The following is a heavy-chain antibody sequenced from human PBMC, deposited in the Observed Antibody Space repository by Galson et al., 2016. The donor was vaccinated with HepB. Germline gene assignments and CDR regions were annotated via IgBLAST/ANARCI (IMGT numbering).Heavy chain of an antibody. Sequence: CAISGDSVSSNSAAWNWIRQSPSRGLEWLGRTYYRSQWYSDYAVSVKSRITINSDTSTNQFSLHLKSVTPEDTAVYFCAREFRDYVWGTNRYFDCWGQGTLVSVSS. D-gene: IGHD3-16*01. CDR1: GDSVSSNSAA. CDR3: AREFRDYVWGTNRYFDC. CDR2: TYYRSQWYS. V-gene: IGHV6-1*01. J-gene: IGHJ4*02.